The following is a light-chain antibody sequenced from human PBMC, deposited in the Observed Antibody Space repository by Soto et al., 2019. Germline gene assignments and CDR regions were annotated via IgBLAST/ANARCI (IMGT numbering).Light chain of an antibody. CDR2: GAS. CDR1: QSVSSSY. J-gene: IGKJ2*01. CDR3: QQYGSSPHT. V-gene: IGKV3-20*01. Sequence: EIGLTQSPGTLSLSPGERATLSCMASQSVSSSYLAWYQHKPGQAPRLLIYGASSRATGIPDRFSGSGSGTDFTLTISRLEPEDFAVYYCQQYGSSPHTFGQGTKLEIK.